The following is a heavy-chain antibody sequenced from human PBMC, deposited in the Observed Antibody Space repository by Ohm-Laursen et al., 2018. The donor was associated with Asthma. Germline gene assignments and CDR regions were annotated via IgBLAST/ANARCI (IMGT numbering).Heavy chain of an antibody. CDR3: ARAYCGGDCYRGGAFDI. D-gene: IGHD2-21*01. CDR1: GGSISSGGYY. J-gene: IGHJ3*02. CDR2: IYYSGST. V-gene: IGHV4-31*03. Sequence: TLSLTCTVSGGSISSGGYYWSWIRQHPGKGLEWIGYIYYSGSTYYNPSLKSRVTISVDTSKNQFSLKLSSVTAADTAVYYCARAYCGGDCYRGGAFDIWGQGTMVTVSS.